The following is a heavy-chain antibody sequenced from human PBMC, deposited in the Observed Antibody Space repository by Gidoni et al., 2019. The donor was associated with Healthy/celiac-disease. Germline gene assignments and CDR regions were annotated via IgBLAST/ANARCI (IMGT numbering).Heavy chain of an antibody. CDR1: GFTFSIYS. CDR2: ISSSSSTI. D-gene: IGHD3-16*01. CDR3: ARGRQGGDY. J-gene: IGHJ4*02. Sequence: EVQLVESGGGLVQPGGSLGLPCAASGFTFSIYSMNWVRQDPGKGLEWVSYISSSSSTIYYADSVKGRFTISRDNAKNSLYLQMNSLRDEDTAVYYCARGRQGGDYWGQGTLVTVSS. V-gene: IGHV3-48*02.